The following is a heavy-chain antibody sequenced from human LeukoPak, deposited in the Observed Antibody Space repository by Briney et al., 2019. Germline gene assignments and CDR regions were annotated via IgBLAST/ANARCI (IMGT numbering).Heavy chain of an antibody. D-gene: IGHD5-24*01. J-gene: IGHJ4*02. CDR1: GFTFDDYA. V-gene: IGHV3-23*01. CDR3: AKDFRDTSMFTDGYFDF. CDR2: LSGRGDSK. Sequence: GGSLRLSCSASGFTFDDYAMSWVRQAPGKGLEWVSGLSGRGDSKYYAGSVNGRFSISRDNANNRLYLQMNNMRAEDTAVYYCAKDFRDTSMFTDGYFDFWGQGTLVTVSS.